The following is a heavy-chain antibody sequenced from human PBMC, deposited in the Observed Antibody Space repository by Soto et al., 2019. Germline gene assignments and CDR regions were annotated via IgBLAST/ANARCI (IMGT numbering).Heavy chain of an antibody. Sequence: EVQLVESGGGLEQPGGSLKLSCAASGFTFSGSAMHWVRQASGKGLEWVGRIRSKANSYATAYAASVKGRFTISRDDSKNTAYLQLNSLKTEDTAVYYCTITAAGTVDYCGQGTLVTVSS. CDR1: GFTFSGSA. V-gene: IGHV3-73*01. D-gene: IGHD6-13*01. CDR2: IRSKANSYAT. J-gene: IGHJ4*02. CDR3: TITAAGTVDY.